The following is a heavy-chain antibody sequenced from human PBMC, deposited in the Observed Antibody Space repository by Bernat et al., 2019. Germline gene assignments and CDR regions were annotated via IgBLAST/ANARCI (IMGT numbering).Heavy chain of an antibody. D-gene: IGHD6-19*01. Sequence: EVQLVESGGGLVQPGGSLRLSCAASGFTFSDHYMDWVRQAPGKGLEWVANIKQDGSGKEYVDSVKGRVTSSRDNAKSSLYLQMNSLRAENTAVYYCARATIAVAGTPPYYYYGMDVWGQGTTVTVSS. J-gene: IGHJ6*02. CDR3: ARATIAVAGTPPYYYYGMDV. CDR1: GFTFSDHY. V-gene: IGHV3-7*03. CDR2: IKQDGSGK.